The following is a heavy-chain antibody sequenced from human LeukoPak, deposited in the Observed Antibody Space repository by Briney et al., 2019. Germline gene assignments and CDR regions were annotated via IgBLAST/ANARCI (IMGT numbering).Heavy chain of an antibody. CDR3: PKGYNSGWFES. Sequence: GGSLRLSCAASGCTFSSYAMTWVRQAPGKGLEWVSGISDSGGGTYYADSVKGRFTISRDNSKNTVHLQMNSLRAEDTALYYCPKGYNSGWFESWGQGALVTVSS. J-gene: IGHJ5*01. CDR1: GCTFSSYA. D-gene: IGHD6-19*01. V-gene: IGHV3-23*01. CDR2: ISDSGGGT.